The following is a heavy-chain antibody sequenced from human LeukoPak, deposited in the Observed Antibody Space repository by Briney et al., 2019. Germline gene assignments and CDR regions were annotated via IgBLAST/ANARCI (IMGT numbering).Heavy chain of an antibody. CDR1: GGSISSGGYY. CDR3: ARIVVAHYYYYGMDV. J-gene: IGHJ6*02. V-gene: IGHV4-39*07. D-gene: IGHD3-22*01. CDR2: INHSGST. Sequence: SETLSLTCTVSGGSISSGGYYWRWIRQPPGKGLEWIGEINHSGSTNYNPSLKSRVTISVDTSKNQFSLKLSSVTAADTAVYYCARIVVAHYYYYGMDVWGQGTTVTVSS.